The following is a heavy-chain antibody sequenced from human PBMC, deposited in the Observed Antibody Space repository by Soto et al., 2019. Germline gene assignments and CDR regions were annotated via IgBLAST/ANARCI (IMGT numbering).Heavy chain of an antibody. J-gene: IGHJ4*02. CDR1: GGSISSGGYS. CDR3: ARHLDYLAAADPFYY. D-gene: IGHD6-13*01. Sequence: SETLSLTCAVSGGSISSGGYSWSWILQPPGKGLEWIGYIYHSGSTYYNPSLKSRVTISIDRSKNQFSLNLSFVTAADTAVYYCARHLDYLAAADPFYYWGQGTLVTVSS. CDR2: IYHSGST. V-gene: IGHV4-30-2*01.